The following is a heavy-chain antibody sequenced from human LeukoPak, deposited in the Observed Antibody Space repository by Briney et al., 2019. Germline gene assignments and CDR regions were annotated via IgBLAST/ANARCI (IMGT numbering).Heavy chain of an antibody. CDR1: GRTLSSYT. CDR3: AREDKYTSGYSSSWYEGWFDP. Sequence: ASVKVSCKASGRTLSSYTITWVRQAPGQGLEWMGGIIPLFGPANYAQQFQGRVTITADKSTNTAYMELSSLRSEDTALYYCAREDKYTSGYSSSWYEGWFDPWGQGTLVTVSS. CDR2: IIPLFGPA. V-gene: IGHV1-69*06. D-gene: IGHD6-13*01. J-gene: IGHJ5*02.